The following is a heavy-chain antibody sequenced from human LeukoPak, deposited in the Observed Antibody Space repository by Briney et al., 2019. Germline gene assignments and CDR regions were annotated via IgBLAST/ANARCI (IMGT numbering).Heavy chain of an antibody. Sequence: SVKVSCKASGVTFSRLVVSWVRQAPGQGLEWMGQIIPYFGTSNYAQNFQGRVTLTADEATNTAYMELNRLGSDDTAVYYCTRDAGDYGGSGSYPDYWGQGTLVTVSS. V-gene: IGHV1-69*01. J-gene: IGHJ4*02. D-gene: IGHD3-10*01. CDR3: TRDAGDYGGSGSYPDY. CDR2: IIPYFGTS. CDR1: GVTFSRLV.